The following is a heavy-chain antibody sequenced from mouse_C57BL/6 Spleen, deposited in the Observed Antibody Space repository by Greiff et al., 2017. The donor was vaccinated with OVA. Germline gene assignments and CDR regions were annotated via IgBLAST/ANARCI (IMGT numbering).Heavy chain of an antibody. CDR1: GFTFSSYG. D-gene: IGHD3-1*01. CDR2: ISSGGSYT. J-gene: IGHJ4*01. CDR3: ARRGGTLDY. V-gene: IGHV5-6*01. Sequence: EVQVVESGGDLVKPGGSLKLSCAASGFTFSSYGMSWVRQTPDKRLEWVATISSGGSYTYYPDSVKGRSTISIDNAKNTLYRQLGSLKSEDTARDYCARRGGTLDYWGQGTSVTVSS.